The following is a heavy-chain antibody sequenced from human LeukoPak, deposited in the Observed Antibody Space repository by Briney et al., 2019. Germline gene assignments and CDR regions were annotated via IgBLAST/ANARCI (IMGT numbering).Heavy chain of an antibody. D-gene: IGHD6-13*01. CDR1: GGSISSYY. CDR3: ARDRIAAAGKVSYALDI. Sequence: PSETLSLTCTVSGGSISSYYWSWIRQPPGKGLEWIGYIYYSGSTNYNPSLKSRVTISVDTSKNQFSLKLSSVTAADTAVYYCARDRIAAAGKVSYALDIWGQGTMVTVSS. J-gene: IGHJ3*02. V-gene: IGHV4-59*01. CDR2: IYYSGST.